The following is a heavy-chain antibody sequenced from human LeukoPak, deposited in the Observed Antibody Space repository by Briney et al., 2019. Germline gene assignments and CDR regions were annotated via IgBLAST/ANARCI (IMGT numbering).Heavy chain of an antibody. V-gene: IGHV4-34*01. Sequence: SETLSLTCAVYGGSFSGYYWSWIRQPPGKGLEWIGEINHSGSTNYNPSLKSRVTISVDTSKNQFSLKLSSVTAADTAVYYCARPYSSSWSTGTGAGYWGQGTLVTVSS. J-gene: IGHJ4*02. CDR2: INHSGST. D-gene: IGHD6-13*01. CDR3: ARPYSSSWSTGTGAGY. CDR1: GGSFSGYY.